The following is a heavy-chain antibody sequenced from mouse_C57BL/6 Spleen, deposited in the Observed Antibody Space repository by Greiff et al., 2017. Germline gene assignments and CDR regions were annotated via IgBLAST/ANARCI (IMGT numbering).Heavy chain of an antibody. CDR3: TTGALDY. CDR2: IDPENGDT. Sequence: VQLKESGAELVRPGASVKLSCTASGFNIKDDYMHWVKQRPEQGLEWIGWIDPENGDTEYASKFQGKATITADTSSNTAYLQRSSLTSEDTAVYYCTTGALDYWGQGTTLTVSS. CDR1: GFNIKDDY. J-gene: IGHJ2*01. V-gene: IGHV14-4*01.